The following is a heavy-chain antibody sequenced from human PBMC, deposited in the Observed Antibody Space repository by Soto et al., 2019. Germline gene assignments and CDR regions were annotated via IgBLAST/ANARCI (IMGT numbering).Heavy chain of an antibody. V-gene: IGHV1-3*01. J-gene: IGHJ5*02. Sequence: ASVKVSCKTSGYTFTSYASHWVRQAPGQRLERKGWINAGNGNTKYSQKNQGRVTITRNTSASTAYMELSSLRSEDTAVYYCARSTLYYDSSGPTNCFDPWGQGTLVTVSS. CDR3: ARSTLYYDSSGPTNCFDP. CDR2: INAGNGNT. D-gene: IGHD3-22*01. CDR1: GYTFTSYA.